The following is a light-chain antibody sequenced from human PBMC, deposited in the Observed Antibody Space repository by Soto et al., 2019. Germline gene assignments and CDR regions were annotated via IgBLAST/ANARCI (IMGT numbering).Light chain of an antibody. J-gene: IGLJ2*01. Sequence: QSVLTQPPSVSGAPGQRVTISCTGSSSNIGAGSYVHWYQHLPGTAPKVLIFGDTNRRSGVPGRFSGSKSGSSASLAITGLQAEDEADYYCQSYATILSGPIFGVGTKVTVL. CDR2: GDT. CDR3: QSYATILSGPI. V-gene: IGLV1-40*01. CDR1: SSNIGAGSY.